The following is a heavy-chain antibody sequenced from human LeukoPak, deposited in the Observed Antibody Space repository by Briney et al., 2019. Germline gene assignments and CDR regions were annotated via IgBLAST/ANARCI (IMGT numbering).Heavy chain of an antibody. CDR2: SSAYNGNT. CDR1: NYTFPSFG. V-gene: IGHV1-18*01. D-gene: IGHD2-2*01. J-gene: IGHJ6*02. Sequence: GASVKVSCKALNYTFPSFGISWVRHAPEQGLEWMGWSSAYNGNTNYAQQFQGRVTMTTDTSTSTAHMELRSLRSDDTAMYYCAREAPDIVVVSAQYGMDVWGQGTTVTVSS. CDR3: AREAPDIVVVSAQYGMDV.